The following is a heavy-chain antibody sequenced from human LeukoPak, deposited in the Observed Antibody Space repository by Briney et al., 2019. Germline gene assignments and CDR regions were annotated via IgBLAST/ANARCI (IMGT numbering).Heavy chain of an antibody. CDR1: GVPIASHSW. CDR3: AYNRDFALDN. Sequence: PSETLFLTCAVSGVPIASHSWWSWVRQPPGKGLEWIGEIYHTGGANYKPSLKSRVTMSVDTSNNHFSLKLTSVTAADTAVYFCAYNRDFALDNWGQGTLVTVSS. D-gene: IGHD1-14*01. V-gene: IGHV4/OR15-8*01. CDR2: IYHTGGA. J-gene: IGHJ4*02.